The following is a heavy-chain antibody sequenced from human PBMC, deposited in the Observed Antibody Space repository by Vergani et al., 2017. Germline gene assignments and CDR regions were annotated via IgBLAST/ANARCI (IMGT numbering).Heavy chain of an antibody. CDR2: ISGSGGST. CDR3: AKKFYYYGSGSYAPSDYFDY. Sequence: VQLVESGGGVVQPGRSLRLSCAASGFTFSSYGMHWVRQAPGKGLEWVSAISGSGGSTYYADSVKGRFTISRDNSKNTLYLQMNSLRAEDTAVYYCAKKFYYYGSGSYAPSDYFDYWGQGTLVTVSS. D-gene: IGHD3-10*01. CDR1: GFTFSSYG. V-gene: IGHV3-23*04. J-gene: IGHJ4*02.